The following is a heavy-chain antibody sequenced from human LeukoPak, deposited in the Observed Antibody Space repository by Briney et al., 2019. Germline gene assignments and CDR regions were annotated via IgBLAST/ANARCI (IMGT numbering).Heavy chain of an antibody. Sequence: ASVKVSCKASGYTSTCHGIIWVRQAPGQGLEWMGGISNYNGNTNYAQKIQGRVTMTTDTSTSTAYMELRSLRSDDTAVYYCARDLPYSSSWESIDYWGQGTLVTVSS. CDR1: GYTSTCHG. CDR2: ISNYNGNT. CDR3: ARDLPYSSSWESIDY. J-gene: IGHJ4*02. V-gene: IGHV1-18*01. D-gene: IGHD6-13*01.